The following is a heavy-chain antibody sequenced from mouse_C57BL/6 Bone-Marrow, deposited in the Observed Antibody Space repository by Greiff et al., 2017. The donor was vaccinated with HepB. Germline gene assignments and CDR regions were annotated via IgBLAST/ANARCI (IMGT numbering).Heavy chain of an antibody. D-gene: IGHD2-3*01. Sequence: LVESGPELVKPGASVKLSCKASGYTFTSYDINWVKQRPGQGLEWIGWIYPRDGSTKYNEKFKGKATLTVDTSSSTAYMELHSLTSEDSAVYFCARRGIYDGYYDYAMDYWGQGTSVTVSS. CDR2: IYPRDGST. J-gene: IGHJ4*01. CDR3: ARRGIYDGYYDYAMDY. V-gene: IGHV1-85*01. CDR1: GYTFTSYD.